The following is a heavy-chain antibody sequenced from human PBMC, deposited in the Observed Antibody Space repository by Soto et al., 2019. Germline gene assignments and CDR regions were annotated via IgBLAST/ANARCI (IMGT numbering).Heavy chain of an antibody. V-gene: IGHV3-30*18. D-gene: IGHD3-22*01. Sequence: QVQLVESGGGVVQPGRSLRLSCAASGFTFSSFGMHWVRQAPGKGLEWVAHISYDGSNEHSADSVKGRFTISRDNSEDTLCLQMNSLRLEDTAVYYCAKDTYYHDSSGYYIFDYWGQGTLVTVSS. CDR3: AKDTYYHDSSGYYIFDY. J-gene: IGHJ4*02. CDR1: GFTFSSFG. CDR2: ISYDGSNE.